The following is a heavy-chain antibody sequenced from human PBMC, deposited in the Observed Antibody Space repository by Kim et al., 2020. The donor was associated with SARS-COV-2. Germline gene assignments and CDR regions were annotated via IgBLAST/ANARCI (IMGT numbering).Heavy chain of an antibody. CDR1: GYTFTNYW. J-gene: IGHJ4*02. CDR3: ARLAVDRGTIVPFDS. CDR2: IYPGDSET. Sequence: GESLKISCKASGYTFTNYWIGWVRQMPGKGLEFMGIIYPGDSETRYSPSFQGQVTISVDKSIGTAYLQWSSLKASDTAMYYCARLAVDRGTIVPFDSWGQGTLVTVSS. D-gene: IGHD6-19*01. V-gene: IGHV5-51*01.